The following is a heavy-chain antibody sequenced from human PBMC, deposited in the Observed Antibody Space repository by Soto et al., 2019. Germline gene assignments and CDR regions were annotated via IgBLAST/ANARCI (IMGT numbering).Heavy chain of an antibody. J-gene: IGHJ6*02. D-gene: IGHD3-9*01. CDR2: ISSIGST. CDR3: ARGLVIRPYYYYGMDV. Sequence: QVQLQESGPGLVKPSQTLSLTCTVSGGSISSGDYFWSWIRQSPGKGLEWIGYISSIGSTYYNPSLKSRVSVSRDTSKIQFSLELSSVTTTDTAVYYCARGLVIRPYYYYGMDVWGQGTTVTVSS. CDR1: GGSISSGDYF. V-gene: IGHV4-30-4*01.